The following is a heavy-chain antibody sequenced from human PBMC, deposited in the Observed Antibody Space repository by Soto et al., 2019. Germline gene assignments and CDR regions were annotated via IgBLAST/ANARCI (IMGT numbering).Heavy chain of an antibody. V-gene: IGHV3-48*03. D-gene: IGHD6-13*01. Sequence: GSLRLSCATSGFTFSSYGMNWVRQAPGKGLEWVSYISSSGSTIYYADSVKGRFTISRDNAKNSLYLQMDSLRAEDTAVYYCARDQEAGSFFPYYYGMDVWGQGTTVTVSS. CDR2: ISSSGSTI. CDR3: ARDQEAGSFFPYYYGMDV. CDR1: GFTFSSYG. J-gene: IGHJ6*02.